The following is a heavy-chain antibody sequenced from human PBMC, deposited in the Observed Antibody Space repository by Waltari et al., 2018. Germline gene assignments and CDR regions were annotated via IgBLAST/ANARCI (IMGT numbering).Heavy chain of an antibody. CDR2: INAGNGNT. D-gene: IGHD3-10*01. Sequence: QVQLVQSGAEVKKPGASVKVSCKASGYTFTSYAMHWVRQAPGQRLEWMGWINAGNGNTKYSQECQGRVTITRDTSASTAYMELSSLRSEDMAVYYCARDQAYGSGSYTLYYWGQGTLVTVSS. V-gene: IGHV1-3*03. CDR1: GYTFTSYA. J-gene: IGHJ4*02. CDR3: ARDQAYGSGSYTLYY.